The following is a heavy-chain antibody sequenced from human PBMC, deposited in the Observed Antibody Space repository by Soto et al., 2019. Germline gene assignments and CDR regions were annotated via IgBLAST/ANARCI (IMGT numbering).Heavy chain of an antibody. CDR3: AKRLSYYFDS. CDR2: VTGDGVTT. D-gene: IGHD3-16*02. V-gene: IGHV3-23*01. J-gene: IGHJ4*01. CDR1: GLTFSNYA. Sequence: GGSLRLACAASGLTFSNYAMSWVRQAPGKGLEWVSTVTGDGVTTSYADSVKGRFTISRDNSKDTLYLQMSGLRADDTAVYYCAKRLSYYFDSWGHGTLVTVSS.